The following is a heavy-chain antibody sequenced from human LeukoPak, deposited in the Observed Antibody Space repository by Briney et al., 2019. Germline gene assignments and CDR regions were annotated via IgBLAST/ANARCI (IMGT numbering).Heavy chain of an antibody. V-gene: IGHV3-7*01. D-gene: IGHD2-2*01. Sequence: GGSLRLSCAASRFTFSNYWMSRVRQAPGKGLEWVANIKQDGSEKNYVDSVKGRFTISRDNAKNSLCLQMNSLRVEDTAVYYCARRRCTSTSCFFEYWGQGTLVTVSS. CDR2: IKQDGSEK. J-gene: IGHJ4*02. CDR1: RFTFSNYW. CDR3: ARRRCTSTSCFFEY.